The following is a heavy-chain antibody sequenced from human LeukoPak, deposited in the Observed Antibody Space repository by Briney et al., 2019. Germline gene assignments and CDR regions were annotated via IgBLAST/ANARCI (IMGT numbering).Heavy chain of an antibody. CDR1: GGSISNDY. D-gene: IGHD3-10*01. V-gene: IGHV4-4*07. J-gene: IGHJ4*02. Sequence: SETLSLTCTVSGGSISNDYWSWIRQAAGKELECIGRVYTSGSTNYNPSLKSRVTISLDKSKKQFSLNLNSVPAADPAVYYCARGGTYGSGRNQHTTLDYWGPGTLVTVSS. CDR3: ARGGTYGSGRNQHTTLDY. CDR2: VYTSGST.